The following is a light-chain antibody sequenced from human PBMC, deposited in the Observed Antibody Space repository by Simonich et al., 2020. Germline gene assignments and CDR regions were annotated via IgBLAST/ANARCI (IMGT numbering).Light chain of an antibody. CDR1: QSVLYSSNNKNY. V-gene: IGKV4-1*01. CDR3: QQYYSTPWT. Sequence: DIVMTQSPDSLAVSLGERATINCKSSQSVLYSSNNKNYLAWYQQKPGQPPKLFICWASTRESGVPDRFSGSGSGTDFTLTISSLQAEDVAVYYCQQYYSTPWTFGQGTKLEIK. J-gene: IGKJ1*01. CDR2: WAS.